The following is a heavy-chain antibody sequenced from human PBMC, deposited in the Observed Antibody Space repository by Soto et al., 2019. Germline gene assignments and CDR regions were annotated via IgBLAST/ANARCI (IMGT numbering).Heavy chain of an antibody. V-gene: IGHV4-30-2*01. Sequence: QLQLQESGSGLVKPSQTLSLTCAVSGGSISSGGYSWSWIRQPPGKGLEWIGYIYHSGSTYYNPSLTSRVTISGTRSKNRFSLKLSSVPAADTAVYSSASALGGPVPLHYWGRGALVAVSS. CDR2: IYHSGST. J-gene: IGHJ4*02. CDR1: GGSISSGGYS. CDR3: ASALGGPVPLHY. D-gene: IGHD3-16*01.